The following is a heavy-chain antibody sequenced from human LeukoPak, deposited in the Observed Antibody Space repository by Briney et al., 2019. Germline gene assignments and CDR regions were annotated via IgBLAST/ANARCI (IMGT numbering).Heavy chain of an antibody. V-gene: IGHV1-18*04. CDR2: ISGFNGHT. J-gene: IGHJ6*03. CDR3: ARAWLRRKYYYYMDV. CDR1: GYTFSNYG. Sequence: RASVKVSCKASGYTFSNYGMSWVRQAPGHGLEWMGWISGFNGHTKYSQKSQGRVTITTDTSTSTAYMEVRSLRSDDTAVYYCARAWLRRKYYYYMDVWGKGTTVIVSS. D-gene: IGHD5-12*01.